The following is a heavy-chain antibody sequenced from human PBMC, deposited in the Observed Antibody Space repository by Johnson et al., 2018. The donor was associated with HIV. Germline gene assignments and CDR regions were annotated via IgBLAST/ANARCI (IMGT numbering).Heavy chain of an antibody. J-gene: IGHJ3*02. CDR2: IYRDDQT. CDR1: GFTFSSYA. Sequence: QVQLVESGGGLVQPGGSLRLSCAASGFTFSSYAMHWVRQAPGKGLEWVAVIYRDDQTYYVDSVKGRFTVSRDISTGTVYLQMNSLRVEDTAVYYCSRQPWDGSDILGQGTAVTVS. V-gene: IGHV3-30*14. CDR3: SRQPWDGSDI.